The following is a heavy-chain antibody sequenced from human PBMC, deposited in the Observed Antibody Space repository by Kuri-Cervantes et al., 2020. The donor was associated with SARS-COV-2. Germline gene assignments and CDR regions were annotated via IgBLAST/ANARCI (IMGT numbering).Heavy chain of an antibody. D-gene: IGHD2-2*01. Sequence: GGSLRLSCAASGFTFSSYSMNWVRQAPGKGLEWVSSISSSSSYIYYADPVKGRFTISRDNAKNSLYLQMNSLRAEDTVVYYCARDRAPDRYCSSTSCYRGMDVWGQGTTVTVSS. CDR3: ARDRAPDRYCSSTSCYRGMDV. CDR1: GFTFSSYS. V-gene: IGHV3-21*01. J-gene: IGHJ6*02. CDR2: ISSSSSYI.